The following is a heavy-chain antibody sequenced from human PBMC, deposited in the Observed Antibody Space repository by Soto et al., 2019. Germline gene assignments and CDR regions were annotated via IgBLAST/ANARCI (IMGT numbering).Heavy chain of an antibody. CDR1: GYTFTSYY. V-gene: IGHV1-46*01. CDR2: INPSGGST. Sequence: GASVKVSCKASGYTFTSYYMHWVRQAPGQGLEWMGIINPSGGSTSYAQKFQGRVTMTRDTSTSTVYMELSSLRSEDTAVYYCAREAPYSGSYYPSGMDVLGQGTTVTVS. D-gene: IGHD1-26*01. CDR3: AREAPYSGSYYPSGMDV. J-gene: IGHJ6*02.